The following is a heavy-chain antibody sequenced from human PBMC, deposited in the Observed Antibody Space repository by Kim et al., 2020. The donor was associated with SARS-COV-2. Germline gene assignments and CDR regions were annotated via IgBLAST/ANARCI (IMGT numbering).Heavy chain of an antibody. Sequence: GGSLRLSCAASGFTFSSYGMHWVRQAPGKGLEWVAVISYDGSNKYYADSVKGRFTISRDNSKNTLYLQMNSLRAEDTAVYYCAKDHKSGGGDCYFDYWGQGTLVTVSS. D-gene: IGHD2-21*02. V-gene: IGHV3-30*18. CDR2: ISYDGSNK. CDR3: AKDHKSGGGDCYFDY. CDR1: GFTFSSYG. J-gene: IGHJ4*02.